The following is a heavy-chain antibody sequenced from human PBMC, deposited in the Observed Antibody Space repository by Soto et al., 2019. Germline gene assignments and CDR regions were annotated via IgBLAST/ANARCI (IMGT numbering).Heavy chain of an antibody. J-gene: IGHJ6*02. CDR2: ISGDNGNT. V-gene: IGHV1-18*01. Sequence: QVQLVQSGAEVKKPGASVKVSCKASGYTFSTYGISWVRQAPGQGLEWMGWISGDNGNTNYAQKAQGRVTMTTDTSTSTAYMELRRLRSDDTAVYYCARGDIEVIPSFGMDVWGQGTTVTVSS. CDR3: ARGDIEVIPSFGMDV. D-gene: IGHD2-2*01. CDR1: GYTFSTYG.